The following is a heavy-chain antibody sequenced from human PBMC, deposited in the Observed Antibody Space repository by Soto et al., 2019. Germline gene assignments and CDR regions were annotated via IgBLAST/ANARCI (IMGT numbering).Heavy chain of an antibody. CDR3: VRVTPGNNLYYFSGMDV. D-gene: IGHD1-1*01. CDR1: GFTFVTYA. CDR2: ISYEGSNT. Sequence: HPGGSLRLSCVASGFTFVTYAIHWVRQAPGKGLQWVALISYEGSNTYYADSVKGRFTVSRDNSKSTLYLQMNSLRPEDTGVYYCVRVTPGNNLYYFSGMDVWGQGTSVTVSS. J-gene: IGHJ6*02. V-gene: IGHV3-30-3*01.